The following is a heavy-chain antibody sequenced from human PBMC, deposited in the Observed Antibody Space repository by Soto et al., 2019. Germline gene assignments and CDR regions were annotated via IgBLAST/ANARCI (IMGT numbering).Heavy chain of an antibody. V-gene: IGHV3-48*02. Sequence: EVQLVESGGGLVQPGGSLRLSCAASGFTFSSYGLNWVRQAPGKGLEWVSSISPGRISIAYADSVKGRFTISRDNAQSSLYLQMNSLRDDETAVYYCARVEGGPNHFDYWVQGTLVTVSS. CDR3: ARVEGGPNHFDY. D-gene: IGHD3-3*01. CDR1: GFTFSSYG. J-gene: IGHJ4*02. CDR2: ISPGRISI.